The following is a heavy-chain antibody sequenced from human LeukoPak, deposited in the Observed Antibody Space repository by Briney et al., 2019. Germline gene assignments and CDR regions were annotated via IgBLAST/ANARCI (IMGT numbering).Heavy chain of an antibody. CDR2: INPNSGGT. Sequence: ASVKVSCKASGYTFTGYYMHWVRQAPGQRLEWMGWINPNSGGTNYAQKFQGRVTMTRDTFISTAYMELSRLRSDDTAVYYCARYCSSTSCFHAVDYWGQGTLVTVSS. J-gene: IGHJ4*02. V-gene: IGHV1-2*02. CDR3: ARYCSSTSCFHAVDY. CDR1: GYTFTGYY. D-gene: IGHD2-2*01.